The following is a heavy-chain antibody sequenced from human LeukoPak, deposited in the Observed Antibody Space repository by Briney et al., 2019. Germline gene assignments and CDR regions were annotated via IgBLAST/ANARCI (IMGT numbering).Heavy chain of an antibody. CDR3: ARVDVLRFLEWFPEYYFDY. V-gene: IGHV7-4-1*02. CDR1: GYTFTSYA. CDR2: INTNTGNP. D-gene: IGHD3-3*01. J-gene: IGHJ4*02. Sequence: ASVKVSCTASGYTFTSYAMNWVRQAPGQGLEWMGWINTNTGNPTYAQGFTGRFVFSLDTSVGTAYLQISSLKAEDTAVYYCARVDVLRFLEWFPEYYFDYWGQGTLVTVSS.